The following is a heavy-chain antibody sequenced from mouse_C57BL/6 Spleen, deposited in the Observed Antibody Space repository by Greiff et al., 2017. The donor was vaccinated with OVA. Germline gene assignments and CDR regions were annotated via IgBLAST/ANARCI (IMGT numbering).Heavy chain of an antibody. CDR1: GYTFTSYG. CDR3: ARYLSQATYHYYAMDY. CDR2: IYPRSGNT. D-gene: IGHD3-2*02. Sequence: QVHVKQSGAELARPGASVKLSCKASGYTFTSYGISWVKQRTGQGLEWIGEIYPRSGNTYYNEKFKGKATLTADKSSSTAYMELRSLTSEDSAVYFCARYLSQATYHYYAMDYWGQGTSVTVSS. J-gene: IGHJ4*01. V-gene: IGHV1-81*01.